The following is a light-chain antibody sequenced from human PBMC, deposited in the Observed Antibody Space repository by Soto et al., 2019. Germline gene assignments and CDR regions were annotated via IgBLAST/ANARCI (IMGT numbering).Light chain of an antibody. J-gene: IGKJ1*01. V-gene: IGKV1-39*01. CDR2: AAS. CDR1: QSISSY. Sequence: DIQMTQSPSSLSASVGDRVTITCRASQSISSYLNWYQQKPGKAPTLLIYAASSLQSGVPSRFSGSGSGTNFTLTISSLQHEDFATYYCQQSYSTPPWTFGQGTKVEIK. CDR3: QQSYSTPPWT.